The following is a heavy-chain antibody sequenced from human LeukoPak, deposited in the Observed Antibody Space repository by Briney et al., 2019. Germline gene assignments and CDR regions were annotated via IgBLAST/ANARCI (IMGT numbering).Heavy chain of an antibody. Sequence: PSETLSLTCAVSGGSISSGGYSWSWLRPPPGKGLVWIGYIYHSGSTYYNPYFKSRRTISVDKSTNHSSPKLRSVPAADTAVYYCARRNVDTAIVTADWFDPWGQGTLVTVSS. CDR3: ARRNVDTAIVTADWFDP. CDR2: IYHSGST. D-gene: IGHD5-18*01. J-gene: IGHJ5*02. V-gene: IGHV4-30-2*01. CDR1: GGSISSGGYS.